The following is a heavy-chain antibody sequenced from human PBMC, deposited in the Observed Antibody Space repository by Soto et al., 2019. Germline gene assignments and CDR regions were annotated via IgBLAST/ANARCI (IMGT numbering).Heavy chain of an antibody. J-gene: IGHJ6*02. Sequence: SETLSLTCTVSGGSISSGDYYWSWIRQPPGKGLEWIGYIYYSGSTYYNPSLKSRVTISVDTSKNQFSLKLSSVTAADTAVYYCARVPIFGVATDLGNYYGLDVWGQGTTVTVSS. V-gene: IGHV4-30-4*01. CDR3: ARVPIFGVATDLGNYYGLDV. CDR2: IYYSGST. CDR1: GGSISSGDYY. D-gene: IGHD3-3*01.